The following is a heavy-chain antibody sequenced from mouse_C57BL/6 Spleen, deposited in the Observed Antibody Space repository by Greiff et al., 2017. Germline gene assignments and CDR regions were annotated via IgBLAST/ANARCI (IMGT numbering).Heavy chain of an antibody. CDR2: ISSGGSYT. D-gene: IGHD1-1*01. CDR1: GFTFSSYG. CDR3: ARRFYYGSREAMDY. V-gene: IGHV5-6*01. J-gene: IGHJ4*01. Sequence: EVQRVESGGDLVKPGGSLKLSCAASGFTFSSYGMSWVRQTPDKRLEWVATISSGGSYTYYPDSVKGRFTISRDNAKNTLYLQMSSLKSEDTAMYYCARRFYYGSREAMDYWGQGTSVTVSS.